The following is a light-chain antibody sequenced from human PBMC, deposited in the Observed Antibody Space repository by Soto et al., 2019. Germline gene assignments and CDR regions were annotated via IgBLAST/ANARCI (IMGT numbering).Light chain of an antibody. Sequence: EIVMTPSPGTLSLSPGERATISCSASQSVTTYLAWYQQKPGQAPRLLIYDASNRAAGIPARFSGSGSGTDFTLTISSLEPEDIAVYYCQKRTNWPITFGKGTRLEIK. CDR1: QSVTTY. J-gene: IGKJ5*01. CDR2: DAS. V-gene: IGKV3-11*01. CDR3: QKRTNWPIT.